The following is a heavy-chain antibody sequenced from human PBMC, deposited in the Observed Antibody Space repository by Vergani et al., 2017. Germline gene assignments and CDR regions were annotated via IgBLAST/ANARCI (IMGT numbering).Heavy chain of an antibody. J-gene: IGHJ4*02. CDR3: ARCGQWLGHDY. D-gene: IGHD6-19*01. Sequence: QVQLQQWGAGLLKPSETLSLTCAVYGGSFSGYYWSWIRQPPGKGLEWIGEINHSGSTNYNPSLKSRVTISVDTSKNQFSLKLSSVTAADTAVYYCARCGQWLGHDYWGQGTLVTVSS. CDR2: INHSGST. V-gene: IGHV4-34*01. CDR1: GGSFSGYY.